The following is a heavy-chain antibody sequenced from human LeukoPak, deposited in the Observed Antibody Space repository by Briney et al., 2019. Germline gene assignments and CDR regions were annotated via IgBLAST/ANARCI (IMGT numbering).Heavy chain of an antibody. CDR3: ARTVPGYPDDYFDY. CDR1: GFTFSRHW. Sequence: GGSLRLSCAASGFTFSRHWMSWVRQTPGKGLERVAHMNQDGSAIYYVDSVKGRFTISRDNAKNSLCLQMTGLTVADTAVYYCARTVPGYPDDYFDYWGQGTLVTVSS. J-gene: IGHJ4*02. D-gene: IGHD6-19*01. V-gene: IGHV3-7*01. CDR2: MNQDGSAI.